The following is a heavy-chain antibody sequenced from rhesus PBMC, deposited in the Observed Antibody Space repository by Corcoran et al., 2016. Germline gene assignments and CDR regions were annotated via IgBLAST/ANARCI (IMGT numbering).Heavy chain of an antibody. CDR3: ARYCTGSGCYAGLDS. CDR2: NYGSGSST. CDR1: GGSISSSY. V-gene: IGHV4-169*01. J-gene: IGHJ6*01. Sequence: QLQLQESGPGLVKPSETLSVTCAVSGGSISSSYWSWIRQAPGKGLEWIGYNYGSGSSTNYNPSLKSRVTLSVDTSKNQLSLKLSAGTAADTAVYYCARYCTGSGCYAGLDSWGQGVVVTVSS. D-gene: IGHD2-21*01.